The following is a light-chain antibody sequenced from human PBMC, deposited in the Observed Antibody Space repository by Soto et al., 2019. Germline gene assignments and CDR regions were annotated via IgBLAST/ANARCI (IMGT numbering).Light chain of an antibody. J-gene: IGKJ2*01. CDR2: GAS. Sequence: DILLTQFPGTLSLSPGERATLSCRASQTIPTGFLAWSQHKSGQAPRLLIYGASTKATGIPDRISGSVSGTDSTLTISRVEHEDFTLYYCQQNDTSPVTLGQGTKPEI. CDR3: QQNDTSPVT. V-gene: IGKV3-20*01. CDR1: QTIPTGF.